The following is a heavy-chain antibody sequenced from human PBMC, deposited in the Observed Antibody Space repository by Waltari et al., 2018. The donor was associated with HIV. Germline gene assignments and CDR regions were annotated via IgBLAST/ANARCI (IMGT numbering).Heavy chain of an antibody. CDR2: IKEDGSEK. Sequence: EVQLVESGGGLVQPGGSLRLSCEANGSTLSSDWMTWVRQAPGKGLEWVANIKEDGSEKWYVDSVKGRFTISRDNAKNSVYLQMNSLRAEDTAVYYCARSRSDAFDLWGQGTMVTVSS. CDR3: ARSRSDAFDL. V-gene: IGHV3-7*01. CDR1: GSTLSSDW. J-gene: IGHJ3*01.